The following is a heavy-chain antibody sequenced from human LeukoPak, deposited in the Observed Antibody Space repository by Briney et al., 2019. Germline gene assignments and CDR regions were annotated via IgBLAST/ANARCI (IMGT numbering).Heavy chain of an antibody. Sequence: SQTLSLTCTVSGVSISSGGYYWSWIRQHPGKGLEWIGYIYYSGSTYYNPSLKSRVTISVDTSKNQFSLKLSPVTAADTAVYYCAREPPSIVGASRAPYGMDVWGQGTTVTVSS. D-gene: IGHD1-26*01. CDR1: GVSISSGGYY. CDR2: IYYSGST. CDR3: AREPPSIVGASRAPYGMDV. J-gene: IGHJ6*02. V-gene: IGHV4-31*03.